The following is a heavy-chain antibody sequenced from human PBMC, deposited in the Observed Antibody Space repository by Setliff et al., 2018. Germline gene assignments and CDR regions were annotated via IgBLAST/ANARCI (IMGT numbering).Heavy chain of an antibody. CDR3: ARDPVIDAFDI. CDR2: IHPRDSDT. CDR1: GHRFTNYW. D-gene: IGHD2-21*01. V-gene: IGHV5-51*01. Sequence: GESLKISCKASGHRFTNYWIGWVRQMPGRGLEWMGIIHPRDSDTRYSPSFQGQVTISADKSISTAYLQWSSLKASDTAMYYCARDPVIDAFDIWGQGTMVTVSS. J-gene: IGHJ3*02.